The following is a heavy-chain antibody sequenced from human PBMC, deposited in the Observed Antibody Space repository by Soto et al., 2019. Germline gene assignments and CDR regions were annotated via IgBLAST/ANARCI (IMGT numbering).Heavy chain of an antibody. V-gene: IGHV4-34*01. J-gene: IGHJ4*02. CDR2: INHSGST. D-gene: IGHD3-3*01. CDR3: ARGGYDFWSGYPPRY. Sequence: LSLTCSVYGGSFSGYYWSWIRQPPGKGLEWIGEINHSGSTNYNPSLKSRVTISVDTSKNQFSLKLSSVTAADTAVYYCARGGYDFWSGYPPRYWGQGTLVTVSS. CDR1: GGSFSGYY.